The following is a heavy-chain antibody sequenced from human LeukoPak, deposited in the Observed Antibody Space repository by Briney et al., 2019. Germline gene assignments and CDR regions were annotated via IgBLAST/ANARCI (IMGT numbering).Heavy chain of an antibody. CDR3: AKRSGYDFWSGFDP. Sequence: GGSLRLSCAASGFTFSSYAMRWVRQAPGKGLEWVSGISGSGGSTSYADSVKGRFTVSRDNSKNTLYLQMSSLRAEDTALYYCAKRSGYDFWSGFDPWGQGTLVIVSS. D-gene: IGHD3-3*01. CDR1: GFTFSSYA. V-gene: IGHV3-23*01. CDR2: ISGSGGST. J-gene: IGHJ5*02.